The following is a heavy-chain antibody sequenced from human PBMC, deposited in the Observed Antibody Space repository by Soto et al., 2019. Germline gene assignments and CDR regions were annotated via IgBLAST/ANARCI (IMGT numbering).Heavy chain of an antibody. D-gene: IGHD3-10*01. CDR1: GGSISSSNW. Sequence: PSETLSLTCAVSGGSISSSNWWSWVRQPPGKGLEWIGEIYHSGSTNYNPSLKSRVTISVDKSKNQFSLKLSSVTAADTAVYYCARGILLWFGNASVDYYGMDVWGQGTTVTVSS. J-gene: IGHJ6*02. V-gene: IGHV4-4*02. CDR2: IYHSGST. CDR3: ARGILLWFGNASVDYYGMDV.